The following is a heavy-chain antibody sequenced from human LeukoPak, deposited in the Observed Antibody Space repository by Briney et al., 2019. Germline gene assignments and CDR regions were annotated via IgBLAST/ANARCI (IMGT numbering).Heavy chain of an antibody. CDR2: ITGSGGST. Sequence: GGTLRLSCVASGFTFSTYGMSWVRQAPGKGLEWVSAITGSGGSTYYADSVKGRFTISRDNSKNTLYLQINSLRVEDTAVYYCAELGITMIGGVWGKGTTVTISS. J-gene: IGHJ6*04. CDR3: AELGITMIGGV. CDR1: GFTFSTYG. V-gene: IGHV3-23*01. D-gene: IGHD3-10*02.